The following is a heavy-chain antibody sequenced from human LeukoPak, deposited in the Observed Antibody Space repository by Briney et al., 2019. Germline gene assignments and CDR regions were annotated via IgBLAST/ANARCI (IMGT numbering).Heavy chain of an antibody. J-gene: IGHJ6*02. CDR1: GFTFSSYW. CDR3: ARPHPRTVFGVFSYYYGMDV. V-gene: IGHV3-53*01. Sequence: GGSLRLSCAASGFTFSSYWMSWVRQAPGKGLEWVSVIYSGGSTYYADSVKGRFTISRDNSKNTLYLQMNSLRAEDTAVYYCARPHPRTVFGVFSYYYGMDVWGQGTTVTVSS. CDR2: IYSGGST. D-gene: IGHD3-3*01.